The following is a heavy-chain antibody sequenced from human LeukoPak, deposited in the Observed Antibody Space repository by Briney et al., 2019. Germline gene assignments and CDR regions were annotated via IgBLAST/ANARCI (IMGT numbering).Heavy chain of an antibody. D-gene: IGHD1-26*01. J-gene: IGHJ4*02. Sequence: ASVKVSCKASGYTFTSYYMHWVRQAPGQGLERMGIINPSGGSTSYAQKFQGRVTMARDMSTSTVYMELSSLRSEDTAVYYCARATEDGGSYYQSYFDYWGQGTLVTVSS. V-gene: IGHV1-46*01. CDR2: INPSGGST. CDR1: GYTFTSYY. CDR3: ARATEDGGSYYQSYFDY.